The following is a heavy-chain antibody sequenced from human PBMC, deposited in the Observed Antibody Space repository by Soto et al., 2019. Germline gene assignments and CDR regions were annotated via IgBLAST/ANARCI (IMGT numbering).Heavy chain of an antibody. CDR3: AYLPCSGGSCYWFSYSGMDV. V-gene: IGHV2-5*02. CDR1: GFSLSTSGVG. J-gene: IGHJ6*02. Sequence: QITLKESGPTLVKPTQTLTLTCTFSGFSLSTSGVGVAWIRQPPGKALEWLALIYWDDDKRYRPSLETRLTITKDTSKTHVVLTMTNMDSVDTATYSCAYLPCSGGSCYWFSYSGMDVWGQGTTVTVSS. D-gene: IGHD2-15*01. CDR2: IYWDDDK.